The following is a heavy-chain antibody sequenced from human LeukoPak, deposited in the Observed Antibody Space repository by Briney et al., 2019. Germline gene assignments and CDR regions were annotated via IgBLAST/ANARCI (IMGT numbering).Heavy chain of an antibody. J-gene: IGHJ6*04. CDR1: GGSISSYY. Sequence: SETLSLTCTVSGGSISSYYWSWIRQTPGKGLEWIGYIYYSGNTNYNPSLKSRVTISVDTSKNQFSLKLSSVTAADTAVYYCARDYGGNPGCLDVWGKGTTVTVSS. V-gene: IGHV4-59*01. CDR2: IYYSGNT. D-gene: IGHD4-23*01. CDR3: ARDYGGNPGCLDV.